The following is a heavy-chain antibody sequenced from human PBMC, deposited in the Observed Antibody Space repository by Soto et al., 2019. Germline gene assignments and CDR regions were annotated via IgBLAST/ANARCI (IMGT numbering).Heavy chain of an antibody. CDR1: GFTFSSYW. CDR2: IKQDGSEK. CDR3: ARDFLRRFLEWFRSPDAFDI. J-gene: IGHJ3*02. V-gene: IGHV3-7*01. D-gene: IGHD3-3*01. Sequence: PGGSLRLSCAASGFTFSSYWMSWVRQAPGKGLEWVANIKQDGSEKYYVDSVKGRFTISRDNAKNSLYLQMNSLRAEDTAVYYCARDFLRRFLEWFRSPDAFDIWGQGTMVTVSS.